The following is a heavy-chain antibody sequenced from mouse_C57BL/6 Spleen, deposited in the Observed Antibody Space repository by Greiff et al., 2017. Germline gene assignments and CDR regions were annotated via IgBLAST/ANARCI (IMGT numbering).Heavy chain of an antibody. CDR3: AKRGSMVTTFYAMDY. J-gene: IGHJ4*01. Sequence: QVQLQQPGAELVKPGASVKLSCKASGYTFTSYWMHWVKQRPGQGLEWIGMIHPNSGSTNYNEKFKSKATLTVDKSSSTAYMQLSSLTSEDSAVYYCAKRGSMVTTFYAMDYWGQGTSVTVSS. D-gene: IGHD2-2*01. CDR1: GYTFTSYW. V-gene: IGHV1-64*01. CDR2: IHPNSGST.